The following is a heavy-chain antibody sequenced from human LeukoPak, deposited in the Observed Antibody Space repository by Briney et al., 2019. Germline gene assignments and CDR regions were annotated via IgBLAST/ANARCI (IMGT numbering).Heavy chain of an antibody. CDR1: GYTFTNDA. CDR3: ARDGIAARIFDV. CDR2: MNPNSGDT. J-gene: IGHJ3*01. Sequence: ASVKVSCKASGYTFTNDAINWVRQAPGQGLEWMGWMNPNSGDTGYGQKFQGRVTFTRDTSISAAFMELRDLRSEDTAVYYCARDGIAARIFDVWSQGTMVTVSS. D-gene: IGHD6-6*01. V-gene: IGHV1-8*03.